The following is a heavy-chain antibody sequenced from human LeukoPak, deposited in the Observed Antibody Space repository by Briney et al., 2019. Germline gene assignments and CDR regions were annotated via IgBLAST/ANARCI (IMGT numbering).Heavy chain of an antibody. CDR1: GGTFSSYA. CDR2: IIPIFGTA. CDR3: AKDGWLESGRTPFYFDS. J-gene: IGHJ4*02. V-gene: IGHV1-69*01. Sequence: SVKVSCKASGGTFSSYAINWVRQAPGQGLKWMGGIIPIFGTANYAQKFQGRVTITADEYTSTAYMELSSLRSEDTAVYYCAKDGWLESGRTPFYFDSWGQGTLVTVSS. D-gene: IGHD3-10*01.